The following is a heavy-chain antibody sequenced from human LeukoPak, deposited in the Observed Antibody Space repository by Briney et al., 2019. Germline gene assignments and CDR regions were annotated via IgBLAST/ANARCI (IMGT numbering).Heavy chain of an antibody. CDR3: ARDNIVVVAATKAYYFDY. CDR1: GGSISSSSYY. D-gene: IGHD2-15*01. J-gene: IGHJ4*02. Sequence: SETLSLTCTVSGGSISSSSYYWGWLRQPPGKGLEWIGSIYYSGSTYYNPSLKSRVTISVDTSKNQFSLKLSSVTAADTAVYYCARDNIVVVAATKAYYFDYWGQGTLVTVSS. CDR2: IYYSGST. V-gene: IGHV4-39*07.